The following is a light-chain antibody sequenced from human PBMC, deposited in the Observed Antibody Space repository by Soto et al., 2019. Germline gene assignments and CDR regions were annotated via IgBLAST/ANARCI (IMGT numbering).Light chain of an antibody. CDR2: EVS. CDR1: STDVGGYNY. J-gene: IGLJ3*02. CDR3: SSYAGSNTWV. V-gene: IGLV2-8*01. Sequence: QSVLTQPPSASGSPGQSVTISCTGTSTDVGGYNYVSWYQQHPGKAPKLMIYEVSKRPSGVPDRFSASKSANTASLTVSGLQADDEDDYYCSSYAGSNTWVFGGGTKLTVL.